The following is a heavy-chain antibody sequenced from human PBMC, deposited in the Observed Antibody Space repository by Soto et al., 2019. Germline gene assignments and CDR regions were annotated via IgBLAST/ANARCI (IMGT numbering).Heavy chain of an antibody. CDR2: IYYSGST. Sequence: QLQLQESGPGLVKPSETLSLTCTVSGGSISSSSFHWGWIRQPPGKGLGWTGSIYYSGSTYYSPALKSRVPMSVDTSTHPSALKLSSVSAADTAVYYCARRERAAGTDWWFDPWGQGTLVTVS. V-gene: IGHV4-39*01. CDR3: ARRERAAGTDWWFDP. J-gene: IGHJ5*02. D-gene: IGHD6-13*01. CDR1: GGSISSSSFH.